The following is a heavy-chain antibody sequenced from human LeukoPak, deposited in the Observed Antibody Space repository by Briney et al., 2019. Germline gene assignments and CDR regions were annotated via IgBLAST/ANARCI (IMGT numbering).Heavy chain of an antibody. J-gene: IGHJ4*02. CDR3: ATDVPAVTIFGY. Sequence: GGSLRLSCAAPGFTFSTYNMNWVRQAPGKGLEWVSSISSGSGYIYYADSVKGRFTISRDNAKNSLYLQMNSLRAEGTAVYYCATDVPAVTIFGYWGQGTLVTVSS. CDR2: ISSGSGYI. D-gene: IGHD2-2*01. V-gene: IGHV3-21*01. CDR1: GFTFSTYN.